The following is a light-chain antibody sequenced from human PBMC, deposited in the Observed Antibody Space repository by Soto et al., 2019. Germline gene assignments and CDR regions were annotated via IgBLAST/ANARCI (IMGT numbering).Light chain of an antibody. Sequence: QSVLTRPPSASGSAGQAVTISCTGTSSDVGGYNFVSWYQQHPGKAPKLMIYEVDKRPSGVPDRFSGSKSGYTASLTVSGLQAEDEADYYCISYAVTTSYVFGTGSKVTVL. V-gene: IGLV2-8*01. J-gene: IGLJ1*01. CDR2: EVD. CDR1: SSDVGGYNF. CDR3: ISYAVTTSYV.